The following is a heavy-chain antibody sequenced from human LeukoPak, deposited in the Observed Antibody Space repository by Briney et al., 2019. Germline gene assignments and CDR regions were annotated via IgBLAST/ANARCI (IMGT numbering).Heavy chain of an antibody. D-gene: IGHD6-25*01. J-gene: IGHJ4*02. CDR3: ARDRGDYYFDY. V-gene: IGHV1-18*01. CDR1: GYTFISYG. Sequence: APVKVSCKASGYTFISYGITWVRQAPGQGLEWMGWIGRNNGNTKFAQKFQGRVTMTTDTSTTTAYMELRSLRSDDTAVYFCARDRGDYYFDYWGQGTLVSVSS. CDR2: IGRNNGNT.